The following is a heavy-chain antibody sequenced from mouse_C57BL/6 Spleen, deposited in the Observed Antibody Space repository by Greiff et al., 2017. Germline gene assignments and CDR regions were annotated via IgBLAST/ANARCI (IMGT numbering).Heavy chain of an antibody. CDR1: GFTFSDYG. D-gene: IGHD2-4*01. CDR3: AKYDYGGAMDY. Sequence: EVQRVESGGGLVKPGGSLKLSCAASGFTFSDYGMHWVRQAPEKGLEWVAYISSGSSTIYYADTVKGRFTISRDNAKNTLFLQMTSLRSEDTAMYYCAKYDYGGAMDYWGQGTSVTVSS. CDR2: ISSGSSTI. V-gene: IGHV5-17*01. J-gene: IGHJ4*01.